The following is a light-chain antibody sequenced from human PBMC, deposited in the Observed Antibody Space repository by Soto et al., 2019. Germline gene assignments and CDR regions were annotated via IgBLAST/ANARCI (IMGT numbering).Light chain of an antibody. CDR3: QQYNSFSWT. CDR1: QSISTW. V-gene: IGKV1-5*03. J-gene: IGKJ1*01. CDR2: KAS. Sequence: DIQMTQSHWTLSASVGGRVIMTCRPSQSISTWLALYQQKPGKAPTLLIYKASNLESGVPSRFSGSGSGTEFTLTISSLQPYDFATYYCQQYNSFSWTFRQGTTVDI.